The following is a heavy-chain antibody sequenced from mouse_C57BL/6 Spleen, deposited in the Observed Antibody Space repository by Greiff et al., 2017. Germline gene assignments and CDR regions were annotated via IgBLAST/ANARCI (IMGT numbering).Heavy chain of an antibody. V-gene: IGHV5-17*01. CDR1: GFTFSDYG. D-gene: IGHD2-4*01. CDR3: ARKDYYDYDGGLDAMDY. J-gene: IGHJ4*01. CDR2: ISSGSSTI. Sequence: EVMLVESGGGLVKPGGSLKLSCAASGFTFSDYGMHWVRQAPEKGLEWVAYISSGSSTIYYADTVTGRFTISRDNAKNTLFLQMTSLRSEDTAMYYCARKDYYDYDGGLDAMDYWGQGTSVTVSS.